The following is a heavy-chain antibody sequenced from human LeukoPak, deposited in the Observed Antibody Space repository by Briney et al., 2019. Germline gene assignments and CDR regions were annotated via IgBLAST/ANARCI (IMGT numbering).Heavy chain of an antibody. V-gene: IGHV4-59*01. CDR1: GDSISSYY. J-gene: IGHJ4*02. Sequence: SETLSLTCTVSGDSISSYYWNWLPQPPGKGLEWIGYIYYSGSTNYNPSLKSRVTISVDTSKNQFSLKLSSVPAADTAVYYCARDGWGGSTFDYWGQGTLVTVSS. D-gene: IGHD5-12*01. CDR3: ARDGWGGSTFDY. CDR2: IYYSGST.